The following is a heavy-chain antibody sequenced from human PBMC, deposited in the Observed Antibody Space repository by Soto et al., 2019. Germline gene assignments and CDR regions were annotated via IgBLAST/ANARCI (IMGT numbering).Heavy chain of an antibody. V-gene: IGHV3-74*01. J-gene: IGHJ4*02. CDR3: AKAPGAPFDY. CDR2: IDSDGRST. Sequence: GGSLRLSCAASGFTFSSYWMHWVRQAPGKGLVWVSHIDSDGRSTTYADFVKGRFTISRDNSKNTLYLQMNSLRAEDTAVYYCAKAPGAPFDYWGQGTLVTVSS. D-gene: IGHD3-10*01. CDR1: GFTFSSYW.